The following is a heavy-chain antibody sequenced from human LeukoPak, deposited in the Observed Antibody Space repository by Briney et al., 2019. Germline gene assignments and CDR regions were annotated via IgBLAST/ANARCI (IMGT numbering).Heavy chain of an antibody. V-gene: IGHV1-3*01. CDR3: ASQTGGSYYGGGH. D-gene: IGHD1-26*01. CDR1: GYTFTSYG. J-gene: IGHJ4*02. Sequence: GASVKVSCKASGYTFTSYGISWVRQAPGQRLEWMGWINAGNGNTKYSQKFQGRVTINRDTSASTAYMELSSLRSEDTAVYYCASQTGGSYYGGGHWGQGTLVTVSS. CDR2: INAGNGNT.